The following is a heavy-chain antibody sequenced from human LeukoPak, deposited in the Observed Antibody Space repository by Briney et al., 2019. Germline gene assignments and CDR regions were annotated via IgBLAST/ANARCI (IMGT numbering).Heavy chain of an antibody. V-gene: IGHV4-4*07. D-gene: IGHD3-22*01. CDR2: IYTSGST. CDR3: ARYDYDSSGYYWYFDL. J-gene: IGHJ2*01. CDR1: GGSISSYY. Sequence: SETLSLTCTVSGGSISSYYWSWIRPPAGEGLEWIGCIYTSGSTNYNPSLKSRVTMSVDTSKNQFSLKLSSVTAADTAVYYCARYDYDSSGYYWYFDLWGRGTLVTVSS.